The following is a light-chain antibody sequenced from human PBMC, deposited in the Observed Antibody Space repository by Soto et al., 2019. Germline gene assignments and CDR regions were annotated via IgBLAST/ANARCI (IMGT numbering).Light chain of an antibody. CDR2: DVR. J-gene: IGLJ1*01. V-gene: IGLV2-14*01. Sequence: QSALTQPASVSGSPGQSITSSCTGTSSDVGGYNYVSWFQQHPGKAPKLMIYDVRNRPSGISNRFSGSKSGNTASLTISGLQAEDEADYYCNSYTSSSTYVFGTGTKLTVL. CDR3: NSYTSSSTYV. CDR1: SSDVGGYNY.